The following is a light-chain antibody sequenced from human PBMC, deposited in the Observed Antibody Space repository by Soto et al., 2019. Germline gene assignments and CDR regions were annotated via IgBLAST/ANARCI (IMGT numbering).Light chain of an antibody. V-gene: IGKV1-5*01. J-gene: IGKJ1*01. Sequence: DIQMTQSPSTLSASMGDRVTITCRASQNIGSWLAWYQQKPGKAPKLLIYDVSSLESGVPSRFSGSGSGTEFTLTISILQPDDLATYYCQEYYTFSRTFGQGTKVEIK. CDR3: QEYYTFSRT. CDR1: QNIGSW. CDR2: DVS.